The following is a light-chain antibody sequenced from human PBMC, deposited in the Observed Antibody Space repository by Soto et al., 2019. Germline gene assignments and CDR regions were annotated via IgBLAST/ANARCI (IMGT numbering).Light chain of an antibody. V-gene: IGKV1-39*01. CDR1: QSISTY. Sequence: DIQMTQSPSSLSASVGDRVTITCRASQSISTYLNWYQQKPGKAPNLLIYTSSNLQPGVPSRFSGSGSGTDFTLAISSLQPEDFATYYCQQSSSSPRTFGQGTKVEI. CDR3: QQSSSSPRT. CDR2: TSS. J-gene: IGKJ1*01.